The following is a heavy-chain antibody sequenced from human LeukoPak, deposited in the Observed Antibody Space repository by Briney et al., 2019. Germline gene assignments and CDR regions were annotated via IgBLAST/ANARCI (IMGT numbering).Heavy chain of an antibody. J-gene: IGHJ6*02. CDR3: ASRSIAYCSSTSCYKAHYYYYGMDV. CDR2: INHSGST. CDR1: GGSLSGYY. V-gene: IGHV4-34*01. D-gene: IGHD2-2*02. Sequence: SETLSLTCAVYGGSLSGYYWSWIRQPPGKGLEWIGEINHSGSTNYNPSLTSRVTISVDTSKNQFSLKLSSVTAADTAVYYCASRSIAYCSSTSCYKAHYYYYGMDVWGQGTTVTVSS.